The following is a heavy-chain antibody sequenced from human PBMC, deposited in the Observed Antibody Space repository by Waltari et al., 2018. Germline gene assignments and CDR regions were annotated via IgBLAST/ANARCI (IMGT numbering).Heavy chain of an antibody. CDR1: GYNFNTYW. D-gene: IGHD3-10*01. J-gene: IGHJ5*02. V-gene: IGHV5-51*03. CDR3: ARGSRDDWFDP. Sequence: QLVQSGAEVIKAGESLKISCKGSGYNFNTYWVAWVRQMPGKGLEWMGIIYPSDSATRYSPSVQGQVTMSADKSINTVYLQWSSLEASDTATYYCARGSRDDWFDPWGQGTLVTVSS. CDR2: IYPSDSAT.